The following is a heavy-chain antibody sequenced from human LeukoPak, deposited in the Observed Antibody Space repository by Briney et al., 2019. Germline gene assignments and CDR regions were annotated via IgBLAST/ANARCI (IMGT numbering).Heavy chain of an antibody. CDR2: ITSTATHT. D-gene: IGHD6-13*01. CDR3: ARDLRSSWYGPYYYGMDV. CDR1: GFTFSGHS. V-gene: IGHV3-21*04. Sequence: GGSLRLSCATSGFTFSGHSMSWVRQAPGKGLEWVSSITSTATHTYYADSVKGRFTISRDNSKNTLYLQMNSLRAEDTAVYYCARDLRSSWYGPYYYGMDVWGQGTTVTVSS. J-gene: IGHJ6*02.